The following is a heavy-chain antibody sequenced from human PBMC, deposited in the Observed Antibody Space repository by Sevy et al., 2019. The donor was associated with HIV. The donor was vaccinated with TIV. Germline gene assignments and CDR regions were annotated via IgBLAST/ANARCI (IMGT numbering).Heavy chain of an antibody. J-gene: IGHJ4*02. CDR2: ISRSSTYI. D-gene: IGHD6-19*01. CDR3: ATYNSGWDYFDY. CDR1: GFTFNTYS. V-gene: IGHV3-21*01. Sequence: GGSLRLSCAASGFTFNTYSMNWVRQAPGKGLEWVSSISRSSTYIYYANSVKGRFTISRDNARNSLFLQMNNLRAEDTAVYFCATYNSGWDYFDYWGQGTLVTVSS.